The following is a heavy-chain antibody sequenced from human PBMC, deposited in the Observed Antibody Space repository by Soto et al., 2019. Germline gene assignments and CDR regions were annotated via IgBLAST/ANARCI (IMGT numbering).Heavy chain of an antibody. Sequence: ASVKVSFKASGYTFTSYGISWVRQAPGQGLEWMGWISAYNGNTNYAQKLQGRVTITADESTSTAYMELSSLRSEDTAVYYCARDQKYYDFWSGNPNPMYYYGMDVWGQGTTVTVSS. D-gene: IGHD3-3*01. V-gene: IGHV1-18*01. CDR3: ARDQKYYDFWSGNPNPMYYYGMDV. CDR1: GYTFTSYG. CDR2: ISAYNGNT. J-gene: IGHJ6*02.